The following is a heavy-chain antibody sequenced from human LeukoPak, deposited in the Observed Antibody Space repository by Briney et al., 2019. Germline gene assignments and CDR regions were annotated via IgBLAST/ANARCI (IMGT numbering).Heavy chain of an antibody. CDR1: GYTFTSYY. CDR3: ARDKRGPSVVPAAIPWSESDY. Sequence: ASVKVSCKASGYTFTSYYMHWVRQAPGQGLEWMGIINPSGSSTSYAQNFQGRVTMTRDTSTSTVYMELSSLRSENTAVYYCARDKRGPSVVPAAIPWSESDYWGQGTLVTVSS. V-gene: IGHV1-46*01. J-gene: IGHJ4*02. D-gene: IGHD2-2*02. CDR2: INPSGSST.